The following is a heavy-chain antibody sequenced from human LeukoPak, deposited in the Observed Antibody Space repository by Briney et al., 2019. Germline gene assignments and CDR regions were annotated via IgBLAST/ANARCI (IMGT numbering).Heavy chain of an antibody. D-gene: IGHD1-26*01. Sequence: GGSLRLSCAASGFTVSSNYMSWVRQAPGKGLEWVSVVYSGGSTFYADSVKGRFTISRDNSKNTLYLQVNSLKVEDTAVYYCAREGRGSYYFDYWGQGTLVTVSS. CDR3: AREGRGSYYFDY. CDR1: GFTVSSNY. J-gene: IGHJ4*02. CDR2: VYSGGST. V-gene: IGHV3-66*01.